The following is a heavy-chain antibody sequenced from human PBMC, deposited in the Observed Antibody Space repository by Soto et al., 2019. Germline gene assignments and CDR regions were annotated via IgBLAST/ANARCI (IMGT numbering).Heavy chain of an antibody. Sequence: QIQLVQSVAEVKKPGASVKVSCKASGYTFTSYDITWVRQAPGQGLEWMGWISAYNGNTNYAQKFQGRVTMTAHTSTSTAYMELRSLRSDDTAVYYCARDTGIVGATDYWGQGTLVTVSS. D-gene: IGHD1-26*01. V-gene: IGHV1-18*01. J-gene: IGHJ4*02. CDR3: ARDTGIVGATDY. CDR2: ISAYNGNT. CDR1: GYTFTSYD.